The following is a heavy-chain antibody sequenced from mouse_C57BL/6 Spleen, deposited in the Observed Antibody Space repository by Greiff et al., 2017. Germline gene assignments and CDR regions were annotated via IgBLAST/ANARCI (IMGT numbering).Heavy chain of an antibody. V-gene: IGHV1-84*01. J-gene: IGHJ2*01. CDR1: GYTFTDYY. D-gene: IGHD1-1*01. CDR3: ALYYYGSSYVYFDY. Sequence: LVESGPELVKPGASVKISCKASGYTFTDYYINWVKQRPGQGLEWIGWIYPGSGNTKYNEKFKGKATLTVDTSSSTAYMQLSSLTSEDSAVYFCALYYYGSSYVYFDYWGQGTTLTVSS. CDR2: IYPGSGNT.